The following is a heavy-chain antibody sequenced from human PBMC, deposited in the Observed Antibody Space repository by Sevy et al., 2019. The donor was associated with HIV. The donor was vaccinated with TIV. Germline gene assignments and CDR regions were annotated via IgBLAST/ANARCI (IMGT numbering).Heavy chain of an antibody. J-gene: IGHJ3*02. CDR1: GGSISSYY. Sequence: SETLSLTCTVSGGSISSYYWSWIRQPPGKGLEWIGYIYYSGSTNYNPSLKSRVTISVDTSKNQFSLKLGSVTAADTAVYYCAREGGIAAAGTLAFDIWGQGTMVTVSS. V-gene: IGHV4-59*01. CDR3: AREGGIAAAGTLAFDI. D-gene: IGHD6-13*01. CDR2: IYYSGST.